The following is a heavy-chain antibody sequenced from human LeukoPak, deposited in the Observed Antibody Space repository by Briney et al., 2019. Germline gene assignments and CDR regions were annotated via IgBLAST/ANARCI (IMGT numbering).Heavy chain of an antibody. V-gene: IGHV3-66*04. D-gene: IGHD4-23*01. CDR3: ARPPYGGVDY. J-gene: IGHJ4*02. Sequence: GKSLRLSRAASGFTFRSYDMHWVRQAPGKGLEWVSVIYSGGSIYYADPVKGRFTISRDKSKNTLYLQMNSLRAEDTAVYYCARPPYGGVDYWGQGTLVTVSS. CDR2: IYSGGSI. CDR1: GFTFRSYD.